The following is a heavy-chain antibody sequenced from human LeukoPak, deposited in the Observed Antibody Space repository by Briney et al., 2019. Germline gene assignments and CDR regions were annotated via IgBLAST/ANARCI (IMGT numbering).Heavy chain of an antibody. J-gene: IGHJ4*02. CDR3: ARSPSLGMSSRYYFDY. CDR2: IYYSGNT. CDR1: GGSINNNDYY. D-gene: IGHD7-27*01. V-gene: IGHV4-39*01. Sequence: SETLSLTCTVSGGSINNNDYYWGWIRQPPGKGLEWIGSIYYSGNTYYNPSLKSRVIMFIDTSKGQFSLTLTSVTAADTAVYYCARSPSLGMSSRYYFDYWGQGTLVTVSS.